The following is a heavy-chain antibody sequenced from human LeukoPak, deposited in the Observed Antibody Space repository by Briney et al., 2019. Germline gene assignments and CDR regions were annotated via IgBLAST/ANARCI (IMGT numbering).Heavy chain of an antibody. CDR1: GGSVSSGTYY. D-gene: IGHD3-10*01. V-gene: IGHV4-61*01. Sequence: SETLSLTCTGSGGSVSSGTYYWSWIRQPPGEGLEGIGYIYYSGSTNYTHALKSRVTISVDTSKNQFTLKLSSVTAAHTAVYYCARVEWFGELSPFDIWGQGTMVTVSS. J-gene: IGHJ3*02. CDR2: IYYSGST. CDR3: ARVEWFGELSPFDI.